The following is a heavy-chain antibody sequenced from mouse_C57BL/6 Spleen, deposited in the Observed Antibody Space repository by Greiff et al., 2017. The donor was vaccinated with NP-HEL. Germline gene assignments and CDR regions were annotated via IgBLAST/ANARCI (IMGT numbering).Heavy chain of an antibody. D-gene: IGHD1-1*01. V-gene: IGHV1-64*01. Sequence: VQLQQSGAELVKPGASVKLSCKASGYTFTSYWMHWVKQRPGQGLEWIGMIHPNSGSTNYNEKFKSKATLTVDKSSSTAYMQLSSLTSEDSAVYYCARYPITTVVATDYWGQGTTLTVSS. CDR2: IHPNSGST. CDR3: ARYPITTVVATDY. J-gene: IGHJ2*01. CDR1: GYTFTSYW.